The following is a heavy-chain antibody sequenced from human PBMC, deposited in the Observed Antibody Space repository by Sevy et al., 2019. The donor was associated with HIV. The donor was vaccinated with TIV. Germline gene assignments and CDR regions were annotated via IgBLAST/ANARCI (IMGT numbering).Heavy chain of an antibody. V-gene: IGHV3-30-3*01. Sequence: GGSLRLSCAASGFAFSNYYAMHWVRQAPGKGLEWVALISYDGSDTYYADSVKGRFTVFRDNFKNTLFLQMNSLTTEDTAEYYCARPRANYVDHYFIYAMDVWGQGTTVTVSS. J-gene: IGHJ6*02. CDR3: ARPRANYVDHYFIYAMDV. CDR1: GFAFSNYYA. D-gene: IGHD4-17*01. CDR2: ISYDGSDT.